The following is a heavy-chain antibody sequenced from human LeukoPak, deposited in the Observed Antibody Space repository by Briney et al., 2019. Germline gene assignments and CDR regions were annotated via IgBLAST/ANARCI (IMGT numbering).Heavy chain of an antibody. CDR2: INHSGST. J-gene: IGHJ5*02. CDR1: GGSFSGYY. Sequence: SETLSLTCAVYGGSFSGYYWSWIRQPPGKGLEWIGEINHSGSTNYNPSLKSRVTISVDTSKNQFSLKLSSVTAADTAVYYCARGAGYYCSGGSCYSMNWFDPWGRGTLVTVSS. CDR3: ARGAGYYCSGGSCYSMNWFDP. V-gene: IGHV4-34*01. D-gene: IGHD2-15*01.